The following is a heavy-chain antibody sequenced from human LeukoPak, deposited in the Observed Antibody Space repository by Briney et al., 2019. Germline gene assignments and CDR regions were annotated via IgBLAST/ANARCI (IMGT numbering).Heavy chain of an antibody. CDR2: ISSSSSYI. V-gene: IGHV3-21*01. D-gene: IGHD2-2*01. CDR1: GFTFSSYS. CDR3: ATEGYCSSTSC. J-gene: IGHJ4*02. Sequence: GGSLRLSCAASGFTFSSYSMNWVRQAPGKGLEWVSSISSSSSYIHYADSVKGRFTISRDNAKNSLYLQMNSLRAEDTAVYYCATEGYCSSTSCWGQGTLVTVSS.